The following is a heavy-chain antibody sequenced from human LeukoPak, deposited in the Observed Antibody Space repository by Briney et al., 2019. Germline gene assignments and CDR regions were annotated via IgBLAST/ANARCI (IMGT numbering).Heavy chain of an antibody. CDR2: IRYHGGNT. Sequence: GGTLCLSCAASGFTFSSYGMHWVRQAPPRGLEWGSFIRYHGGNTYYAPSFKGRFTITRADSKNTLHLQMNSMRAEDTAVYYCAKDRYYYGSGSRDWFDPWGQGTLVIVSS. CDR3: AKDRYYYGSGSRDWFDP. D-gene: IGHD3-10*01. CDR1: GFTFSSYG. V-gene: IGHV3-30*02. J-gene: IGHJ5*02.